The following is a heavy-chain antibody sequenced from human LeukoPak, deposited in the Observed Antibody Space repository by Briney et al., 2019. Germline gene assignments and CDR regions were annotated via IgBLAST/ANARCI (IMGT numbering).Heavy chain of an antibody. D-gene: IGHD3-9*01. V-gene: IGHV3-48*01. CDR2: ISSSSSTL. CDR3: ARVGQRSTQNYDILTGYLF. Sequence: PGGSLRLSCAASGFTFSSYSMNWVRQAPGKGLEWVSYISSSSSTLYYADSVKGRFTISRDNAKNSLYLQMNSLRAEDTAVYYCARVGQRSTQNYDILTGYLFWGQGTLVTVSS. J-gene: IGHJ4*02. CDR1: GFTFSSYS.